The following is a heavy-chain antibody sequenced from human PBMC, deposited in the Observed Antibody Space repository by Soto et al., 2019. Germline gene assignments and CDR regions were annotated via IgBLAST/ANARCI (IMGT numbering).Heavy chain of an antibody. CDR3: AKAYFVWSSEQPYYFDY. CDR1: GFTFSNYA. D-gene: IGHD3-16*01. CDR2: ISGSGGRS. J-gene: IGHJ4*02. V-gene: IGHV3-23*01. Sequence: VQLLDSGGGLVQPGGSLRLSCAASGFTFSNYAMTWVRQGPGKGLEWVSGISGSGGRSYYADSVKGRFTISRDNSKSTLYLQMNSLRAENTAVYYGAKAYFVWSSEQPYYFDYWGQGTLVSVSS.